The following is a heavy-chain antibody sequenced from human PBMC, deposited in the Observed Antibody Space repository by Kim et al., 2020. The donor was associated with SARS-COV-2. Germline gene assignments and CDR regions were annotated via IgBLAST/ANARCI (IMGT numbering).Heavy chain of an antibody. D-gene: IGHD2-15*01. Sequence: GGSLRLSCAASGFTFSSYAMSWVRQAPGKGLEWVSAISGSGGSTYYADSVKGRFTISRDNSKNTLYLQMNSLRAEDTAVYYCAKDPGGYYYYGMDVWGQVTTVTVSS. CDR1: GFTFSSYA. V-gene: IGHV3-23*01. J-gene: IGHJ6*02. CDR2: ISGSGGST. CDR3: AKDPGGYYYYGMDV.